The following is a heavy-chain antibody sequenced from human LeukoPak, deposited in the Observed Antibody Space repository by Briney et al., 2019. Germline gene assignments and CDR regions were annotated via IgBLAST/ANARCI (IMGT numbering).Heavy chain of an antibody. D-gene: IGHD3-10*01. V-gene: IGHV4-61*02. Sequence: PSQTLSLTCTVSGGSISSNSYYWRWIRQPAGKGLEWIGRIYTSGSTNYNPSLKSRVTISVDTSKSQFSLKLNSVTAADTAVYYCARDRRDMVRGINIVRQYHYYYYMDVWGKGTTVTVSS. J-gene: IGHJ6*03. CDR2: IYTSGST. CDR1: GGSISSNSYY. CDR3: ARDRRDMVRGINIVRQYHYYYYMDV.